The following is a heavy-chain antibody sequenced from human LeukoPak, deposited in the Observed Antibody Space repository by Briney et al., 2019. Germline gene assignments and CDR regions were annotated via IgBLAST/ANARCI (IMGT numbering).Heavy chain of an antibody. D-gene: IGHD2-21*02. CDR2: IWYDGSNK. CDR3: ARDRLEAVTDDDYFDY. Sequence: GGSLRLSCVASGFTFSSYGMHWVRQAPGKGPEWVALIWYDGSNKYYGESVKGRFTISRDNSKNTVYLQMNSLRVEDTGVYYCARDRLEAVTDDDYFDYWGQGTLVTVSS. CDR1: GFTFSSYG. V-gene: IGHV3-33*01. J-gene: IGHJ4*02.